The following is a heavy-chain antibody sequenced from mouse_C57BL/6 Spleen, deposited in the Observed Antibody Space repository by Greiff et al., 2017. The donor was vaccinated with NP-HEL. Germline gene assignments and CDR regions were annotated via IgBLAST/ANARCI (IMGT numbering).Heavy chain of an antibody. J-gene: IGHJ2*01. CDR2: INPSTGGT. Sequence: VQLQQSGPELVKPGASVKISCKASGYSFTGYYMNWVKQSPEKSLEWIGEINPSTGGTTYNQKFKAKATLTVDKSSSTAYMQLKSLTSEDSAVYYCARRGYDYDLGYFDYWGQGTTLTVSS. CDR1: GYSFTGYY. CDR3: ARRGYDYDLGYFDY. D-gene: IGHD2-4*01. V-gene: IGHV1-42*01.